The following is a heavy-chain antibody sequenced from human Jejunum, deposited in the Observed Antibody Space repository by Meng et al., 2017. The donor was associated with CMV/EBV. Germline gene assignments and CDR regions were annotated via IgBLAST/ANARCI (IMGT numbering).Heavy chain of an antibody. CDR2: IYSDHSGGAT. D-gene: IGHD3-3*01. CDR1: NY. J-gene: IGHJ4*01. V-gene: IGHV3-66*02. CDR3: AKALTIFGLLREFYYFDY. Sequence: NYISWVRQAPGKGLEWFSIIYSDHSGGATYYADSVEGRFTISRDNSKNTVYLQMNGLRRDDTAVYYCAKALTIFGLLREFYYFDYWGHGTLVTVSS.